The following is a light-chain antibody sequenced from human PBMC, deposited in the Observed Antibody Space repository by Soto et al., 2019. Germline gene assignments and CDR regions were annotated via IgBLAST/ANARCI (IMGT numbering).Light chain of an antibody. CDR3: QQRSNWRGT. J-gene: IGKJ5*01. V-gene: IGKV3-11*01. Sequence: EIVWPQPPATLSLSPGERAALSCMASQSVSSYLAGYQQKPGQAPRLLIYDASNRATGIPARFSGSGSGTDFTLTISSLEPEDFAVYYCQQRSNWRGTFGQGTRLEIK. CDR1: QSVSSY. CDR2: DAS.